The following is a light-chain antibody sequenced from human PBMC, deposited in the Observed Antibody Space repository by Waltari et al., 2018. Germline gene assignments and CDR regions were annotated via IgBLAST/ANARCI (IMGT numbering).Light chain of an antibody. CDR1: SSHIGNNY. CDR3: ATWDGSLSAEV. V-gene: IGLV1-51*01. Sequence: QSVLTQPPSVSAAPGPKVTISCSGRSSHIGNNYVSWYQHLPGTAPKVVIYDNKRRRSGMSDPFSGARSDTSATLVITGLQTGDEGDYYCATWDGSLSAEVFGGGTKLTVL. CDR2: DNK. J-gene: IGLJ2*01.